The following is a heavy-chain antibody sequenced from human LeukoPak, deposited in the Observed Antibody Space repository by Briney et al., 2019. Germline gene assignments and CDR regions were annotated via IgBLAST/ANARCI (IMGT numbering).Heavy chain of an antibody. V-gene: IGHV3-11*04. D-gene: IGHD3-10*01. Sequence: GGSLRLSCAASGFTFSDYYMSWIRQAPGKGLEWVSYISSSGSTIYYADSVKGRFTISRDNAKNSLYLQMNSLRTEDTAVYYCASLPFGSGSYYMPFFFYYYYMDVWGKGTTVTVSS. CDR2: ISSSGSTI. J-gene: IGHJ6*03. CDR3: ASLPFGSGSYYMPFFFYYYYMDV. CDR1: GFTFSDYY.